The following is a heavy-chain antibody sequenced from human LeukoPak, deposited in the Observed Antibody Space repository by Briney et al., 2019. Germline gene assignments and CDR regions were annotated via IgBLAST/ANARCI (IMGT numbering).Heavy chain of an antibody. J-gene: IGHJ3*01. CDR1: GFTFSSYA. V-gene: IGHV3-48*04. Sequence: GGSLRLSCAASGFTFSSYAMHWVRQAPGKGLEWISYIDSSSDTIFYADSVKGRFTISRDNAKNSLYLQMNSLRVEDTAVYYCARDSPSKYCSSSSCYMDALDVWGQGTMVTVSS. CDR2: IDSSSDTI. CDR3: ARDSPSKYCSSSSCYMDALDV. D-gene: IGHD2-2*02.